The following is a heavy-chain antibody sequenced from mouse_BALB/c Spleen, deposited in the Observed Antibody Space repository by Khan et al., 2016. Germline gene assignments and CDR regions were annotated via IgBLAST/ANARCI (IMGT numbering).Heavy chain of an antibody. CDR2: IDPENGDT. D-gene: IGHD1-1*01. CDR3: NASDYGSDVYFDY. V-gene: IGHV14-4*02. J-gene: IGHJ2*01. CDR1: VFNIKDYY. Sequence: VQLKQSGAELVRSGASVKLSCTASVFNIKDYYMHWVKQRPEQGLEWIGWIDPENGDTEYAPKFQGKATMTEDTSSHAAYLQFSSLTTEDAAVYYCNASDYGSDVYFDYWGQGTTLTVSS.